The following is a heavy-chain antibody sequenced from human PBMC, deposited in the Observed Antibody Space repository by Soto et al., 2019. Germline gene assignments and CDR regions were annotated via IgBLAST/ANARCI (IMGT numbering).Heavy chain of an antibody. Sequence: SETLSLTCTVSGGSISSHYWSWIRQSPGKGMEWIGNIDYSGSTYYNPSLKSRVTISVDTSKNQFSLKLSSVTAADTAVYYCARDKIVVLPAALYGMDVWGQGTTVTVSS. J-gene: IGHJ6*02. V-gene: IGHV4-59*11. CDR3: ARDKIVVLPAALYGMDV. D-gene: IGHD2-2*01. CDR1: GGSISSHY. CDR2: IDYSGST.